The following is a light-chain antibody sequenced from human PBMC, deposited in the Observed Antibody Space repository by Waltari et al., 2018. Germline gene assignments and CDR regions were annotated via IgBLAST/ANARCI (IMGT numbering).Light chain of an antibody. V-gene: IGLV1-40*01. Sequence: QSVLTQPPSVSGAPGQRVTISCTGSGSNIGAGYDVHWYQQLPRAAPKLLIYGSPGRPLGVPYRFFGSTSGTSASLAITGLQAEDEADYYCQSYDTSLRVVFGGGTKLTVL. CDR2: GSP. CDR1: GSNIGAGYD. CDR3: QSYDTSLRVV. J-gene: IGLJ3*02.